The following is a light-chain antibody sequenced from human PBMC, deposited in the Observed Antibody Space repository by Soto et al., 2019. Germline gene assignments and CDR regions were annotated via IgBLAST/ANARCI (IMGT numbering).Light chain of an antibody. Sequence: EIVMTQSPGILSVSPGERATLSCRASESIGNNLAWYQLKPGQAPRLLIYAGSTRATGIPARFSGSGSETQFTLTISSLQAEDVAVYYCQQYYSLPLTFGGGTKVEIK. CDR1: ESIGNN. CDR2: AGS. CDR3: QQYYSLPLT. J-gene: IGKJ4*01. V-gene: IGKV3-15*01.